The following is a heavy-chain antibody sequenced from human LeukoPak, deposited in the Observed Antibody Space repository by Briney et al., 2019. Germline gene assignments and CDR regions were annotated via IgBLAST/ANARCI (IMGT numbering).Heavy chain of an antibody. V-gene: IGHV3-48*01. J-gene: IGHJ4*02. CDR2: ITNTGSIM. CDR3: VRDVVGYSIDY. Sequence: QPGGSLRLSCAASGFTFSTYHMNWVRQAPGKGLEWVSYITNTGSIMFYADSVKGRFTISRDNAKNSLYLQMNSLRAEDTAVYYCVRDVVGYSIDYWGQGTLVTVSS. D-gene: IGHD1-26*01. CDR1: GFTFSTYH.